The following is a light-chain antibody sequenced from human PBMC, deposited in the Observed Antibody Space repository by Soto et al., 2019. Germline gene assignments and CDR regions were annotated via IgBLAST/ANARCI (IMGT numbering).Light chain of an antibody. CDR1: SSDVGGYNY. CDR2: DVS. Sequence: QSALTQPASVSGSPGQSITISCTGTSSDVGGYNYVSWYQQHPGKAPKLMIYDVSNRPSGVSNRFSGSKSANTVSLTISGLQAEDEADYYCSSHTSSSTSYVFGTGTKVTVL. J-gene: IGLJ1*01. V-gene: IGLV2-14*01. CDR3: SSHTSSSTSYV.